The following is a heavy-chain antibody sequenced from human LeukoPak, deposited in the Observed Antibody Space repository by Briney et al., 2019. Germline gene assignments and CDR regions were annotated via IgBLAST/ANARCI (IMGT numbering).Heavy chain of an antibody. V-gene: IGHV3-30*02. J-gene: IGHJ5*02. Sequence: GGSLRLSCAASGFTFSSYGMHWVRQAPGKGLEWVAFIRYDGSNKYYADSVKGRFTISRDNSKNTLYLQMNSLRAEDTAVYYCAKDRGLTGSFHNWFDPWGQGTLVTVSS. D-gene: IGHD3-9*01. CDR1: GFTFSSYG. CDR2: IRYDGSNK. CDR3: AKDRGLTGSFHNWFDP.